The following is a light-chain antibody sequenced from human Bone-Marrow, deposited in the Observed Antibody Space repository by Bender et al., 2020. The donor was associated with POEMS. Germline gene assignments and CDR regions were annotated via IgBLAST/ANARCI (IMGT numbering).Light chain of an antibody. V-gene: IGLV2-23*01. CDR3: CSYAGGNAVI. CDR1: SRDVGSYNL. Sequence: QSALTQSASVSGSPGQSITISCTGTSRDVGSYNLVSWYQQHPGKAPKLMIYEGTKRPSGVSNRFSGSKSGYTASLTISGLQSEDEADYHCCSYAGGNAVIFGSGTRVTVL. J-gene: IGLJ6*01. CDR2: EGT.